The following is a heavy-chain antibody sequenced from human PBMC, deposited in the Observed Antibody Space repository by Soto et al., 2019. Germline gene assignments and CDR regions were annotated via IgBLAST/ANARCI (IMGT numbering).Heavy chain of an antibody. CDR1: GGSVSSVSYY. D-gene: IGHD2-15*01. CDR2: IFYSGST. V-gene: IGHV4-61*01. CDR3: ARDPGGNHYFDY. J-gene: IGHJ4*02. Sequence: SETLSLTCSVSGGSVSSVSYYWSWIRQPPGKGLEWIGYIFYSGSTNYNPSLKSRVTISLDTSKNQFSLRLSSVTAADTAVYYCARDPGGNHYFDYWGQGILVTGSS.